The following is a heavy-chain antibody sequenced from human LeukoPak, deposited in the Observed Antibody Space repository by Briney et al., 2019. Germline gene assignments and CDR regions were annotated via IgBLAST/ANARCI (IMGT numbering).Heavy chain of an antibody. V-gene: IGHV3-30*03. CDR1: GFTFSSYG. J-gene: IGHJ4*02. CDR3: AVPWSGYVLDY. D-gene: IGHD3-3*01. Sequence: GGSLRLACVASGFTFSSYGMHWVRQAPGKGLEWVAVILYDGSNKYNADSVKGRFTISRDTSKNTLYLQMSSLRPEDTAVYYCAVPWSGYVLDYWGQGTLVTVSS. CDR2: ILYDGSNK.